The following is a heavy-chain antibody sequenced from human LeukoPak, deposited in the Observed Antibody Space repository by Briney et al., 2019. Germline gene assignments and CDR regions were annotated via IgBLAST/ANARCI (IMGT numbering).Heavy chain of an antibody. CDR3: ARQFLTGYFLDY. Sequence: SETLSLTCTVSGCTISSSSYYWGWIRQPPGKGLEWIGSIYYSGSTYYNPPLKSRVTISVDTSKNQFSLKLSSVTAADTAVYYCARQFLTGYFLDYWGQGTLVTVSS. D-gene: IGHD3-9*01. CDR1: GCTISSSSYY. J-gene: IGHJ4*02. CDR2: IYYSGST. V-gene: IGHV4-39*01.